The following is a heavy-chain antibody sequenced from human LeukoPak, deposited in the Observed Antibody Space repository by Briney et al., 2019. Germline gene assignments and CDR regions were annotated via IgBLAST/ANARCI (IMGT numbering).Heavy chain of an antibody. CDR2: IKGDGSHT. J-gene: IGHJ4*02. CDR3: VRDGDAYNFDC. V-gene: IGHV3-74*01. CDR1: GFFFRNYW. D-gene: IGHD5-24*01. Sequence: GGSLRLSCAASGFFFRNYWMRWVRQAPGKGLVWVSRIKGDGSHTSYADSVKGRFTISRDNARNTLYLQMNSLRAEDTAIYYCVRDGDAYNFDCWGQGTLVTVSS.